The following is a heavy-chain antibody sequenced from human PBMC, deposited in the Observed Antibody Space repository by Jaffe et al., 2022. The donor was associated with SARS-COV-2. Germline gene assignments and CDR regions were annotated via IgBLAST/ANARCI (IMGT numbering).Heavy chain of an antibody. CDR3: TTDSAAAWDQLGFDY. CDR1: GFTFSNAW. CDR2: IKSKTDGGTT. Sequence: EVQLVESGGGLVKPGGSLRLSCAASGFTFSNAWMSWVRQAPGKGLEWVGRIKSKTDGGTTDYAAPVKGRFTISRDDSKNTLYLQMNSLKTEDTAVYYCTTDSAAAWDQLGFDYWGQGTLVTVSS. D-gene: IGHD1-1*01. V-gene: IGHV3-15*01. J-gene: IGHJ4*02.